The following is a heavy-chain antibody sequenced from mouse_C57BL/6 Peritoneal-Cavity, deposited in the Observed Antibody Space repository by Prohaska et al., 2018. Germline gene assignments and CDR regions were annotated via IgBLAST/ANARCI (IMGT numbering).Heavy chain of an antibody. V-gene: IGHV11-2*01. J-gene: IGHJ1*03. CDR3: MRYGNYWYFDV. D-gene: IGHD2-1*01. CDR2: MYSDGSAI. Sequence: EVQLLETGGGLVQPGGSRGLSCEGSGFTFSGFWMSWVRQTPGKTLEWIGDMYSDGSAINYAPSIKVRFTIFRDKDKSTLYLQMSNVRAEDTATYFCMRYGNYWYFDVWGTGTTVTVSS. CDR1: GFTFSGFW.